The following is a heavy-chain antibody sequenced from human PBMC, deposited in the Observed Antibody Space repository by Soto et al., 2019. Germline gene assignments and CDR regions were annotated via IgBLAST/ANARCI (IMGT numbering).Heavy chain of an antibody. CDR3: ARYMNDWYGFDY. CDR2: IYWDDDK. V-gene: IGHV2-5*02. CDR1: GFSLSTSGVG. Sequence: QITLKESGPTLVKPTPTLTVTCTFSGFSLSTSGVGVGWIRQPPGKALEWLALIYWDDDKRYSPSLKTRLTITKDTSRNQVVLTMTNMDPVDTATYYCARYMNDWYGFDYWVQGTLVTVSS. D-gene: IGHD3-9*01. J-gene: IGHJ4*02.